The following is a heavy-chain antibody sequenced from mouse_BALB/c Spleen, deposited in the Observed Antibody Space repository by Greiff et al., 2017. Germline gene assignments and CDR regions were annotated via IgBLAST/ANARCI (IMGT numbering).Heavy chain of an antibody. CDR3: TIVDCYPLMDY. V-gene: IGHV1S16*01. J-gene: IGHJ4*01. Sequence: VQLLQPGAELVQPGASVTLSCTASGYTFTSYWMHWVNLRPGQGFEWIGEINHSNGGTNNNEKFKRKARVTGDKSSSTAYMQLNSLTSEDSAVYYWTIVDCYPLMDYWGQGTSVTVSS. CDR1: GYTFTSYW. CDR2: INHSNGGT.